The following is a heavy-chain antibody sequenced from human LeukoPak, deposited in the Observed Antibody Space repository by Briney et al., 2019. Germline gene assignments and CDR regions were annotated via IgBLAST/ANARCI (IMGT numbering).Heavy chain of an antibody. CDR1: GDTFTGYY. J-gene: IGHJ5*02. CDR3: ARVVIWGYNWFDP. CDR2: INPNSGGT. D-gene: IGHD3-16*01. Sequence: ASVKVSCKASGDTFTGYYMHWVRQAPGQGLEWMGWINPNSGGTNYAQKFQGRVTMTRDTSISTAYMELRSLRSDDTAVYYCARVVIWGYNWFDPWGQGTLVTVSS. V-gene: IGHV1-2*02.